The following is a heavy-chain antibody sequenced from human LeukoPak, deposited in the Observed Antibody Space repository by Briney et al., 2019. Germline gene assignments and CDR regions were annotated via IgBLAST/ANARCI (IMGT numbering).Heavy chain of an antibody. CDR1: GFTVSSNY. CDR2: IYSGGST. Sequence: GGSLRLSCAASGFTVSSNYMSWVRQAPGKGLEWVSVIYSGGSTYYADSVKGRFTISRDNSKNTLYLQMNSLRAEDTAVYYCAREGHYYGSGSYYNPFDYWGQGTLVTVSS. CDR3: AREGHYYGSGSYYNPFDY. D-gene: IGHD3-10*01. V-gene: IGHV3-53*01. J-gene: IGHJ4*02.